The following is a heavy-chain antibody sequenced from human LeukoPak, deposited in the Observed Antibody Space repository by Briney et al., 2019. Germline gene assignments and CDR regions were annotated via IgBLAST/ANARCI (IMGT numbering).Heavy chain of an antibody. J-gene: IGHJ4*01. D-gene: IGHD3-3*01. V-gene: IGHV3-7*03. Sequence: GGSLRLPCAVSGFTFSRYWMNWVRQAPGKGLEWVANIKQDGTDKNYMDSVMGRFTISRDNGKNLLYLQMNSLRADDTAVYYCARGSGYYPYWGQGTPVTVSS. CDR1: GFTFSRYW. CDR2: IKQDGTDK. CDR3: ARGSGYYPY.